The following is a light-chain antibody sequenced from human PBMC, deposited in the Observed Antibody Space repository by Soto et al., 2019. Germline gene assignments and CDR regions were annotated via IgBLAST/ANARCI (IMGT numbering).Light chain of an antibody. CDR3: QQYNSCSG. CDR2: KAS. CDR1: QSISSW. J-gene: IGKJ4*01. Sequence: DIQMTQSPSTLSASVGDRVTITCRASQSISSWLAWYQQKPGKAPKLLIYKASSLESGVPSRFSGSGSGTEFTLTISSLQPDDFATYYCQQYNSCSGFGGGTKV. V-gene: IGKV1-5*03.